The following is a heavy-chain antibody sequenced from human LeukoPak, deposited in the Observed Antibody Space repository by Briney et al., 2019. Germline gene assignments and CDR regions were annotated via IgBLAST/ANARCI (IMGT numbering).Heavy chain of an antibody. D-gene: IGHD1-26*01. Sequence: GGSLRLSCAASGFTLSTYAMHWVRQAPGKGLEYISSISSDGGNTYYADSVKGRFTISRDNSKNTLYLQMGRLRAEDMAVYYCARSNNIVGATYFDYWGQGTLVTVSS. J-gene: IGHJ4*02. CDR1: GFTLSTYA. CDR3: ARSNNIVGATYFDY. CDR2: ISSDGGNT. V-gene: IGHV3-64*02.